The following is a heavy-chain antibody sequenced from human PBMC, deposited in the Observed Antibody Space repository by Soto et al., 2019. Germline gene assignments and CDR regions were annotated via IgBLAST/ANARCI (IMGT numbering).Heavy chain of an antibody. CDR3: ARRYGSCFDY. CDR1: GFTFSSYG. J-gene: IGHJ4*02. CDR2: VSYDGSNK. D-gene: IGHD5-18*01. V-gene: IGHV3-30*03. Sequence: PGGSLRLSCAASGFTFSSYGVHWVRQAPGEGLEWVASVSYDGSNKHYADSVKGRFTISRDNSRNTLDLQMNSLRAEDTAVYYCARRYGSCFDYWGQGTLVTVSS.